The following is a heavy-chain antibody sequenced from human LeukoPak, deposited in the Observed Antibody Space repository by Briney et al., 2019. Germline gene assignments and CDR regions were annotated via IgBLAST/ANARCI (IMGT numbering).Heavy chain of an antibody. CDR1: GFTFRSHA. J-gene: IGHJ4*02. CDR3: AKDFRIGYSAHFDY. D-gene: IGHD2-21*01. V-gene: IGHV3-23*01. Sequence: GGSLRLSCVGSGFTFRSHAMSWVRQAPEKGLEFVSGIYGNGGTTYYADSVKGRFSISRDNSKNTLYLQMDSLRGEDTAVYYCAKDFRIGYSAHFDYWGQGALVTVSS. CDR2: IYGNGGTT.